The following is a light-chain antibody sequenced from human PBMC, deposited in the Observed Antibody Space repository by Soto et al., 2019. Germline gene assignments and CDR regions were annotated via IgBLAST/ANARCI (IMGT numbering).Light chain of an antibody. CDR3: AAWDDSLSGV. Sequence: QSVLTQPPSASGTPGQIVAISCSGNSSNVGSNTVTWYQQLPGTAPKLLIYSTSQRSSGVPGRFSGSKSGASASLSISGLQSEDEADYYCAAWDDSLSGVFGGGTKVTVL. CDR1: SSNVGSNT. CDR2: STS. J-gene: IGLJ2*01. V-gene: IGLV1-44*01.